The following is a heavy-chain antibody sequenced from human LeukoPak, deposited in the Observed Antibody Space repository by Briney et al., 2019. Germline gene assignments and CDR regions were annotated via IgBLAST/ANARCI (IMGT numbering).Heavy chain of an antibody. CDR1: GYTFTSYA. CDR3: ARDRQVVAAAGTRYNWFDP. Sequence: ASVKVSCKASGYTFTSYAMHWVRQAPGQRLEWMGWINAGNGNTKYSQKFQGRVTITRDTSASTAYMELSSLRSEDTAVYYCARDRQVVAAAGTRYNWFDPWGQGTLVTVSS. CDR2: INAGNGNT. D-gene: IGHD6-13*01. J-gene: IGHJ5*02. V-gene: IGHV1-3*01.